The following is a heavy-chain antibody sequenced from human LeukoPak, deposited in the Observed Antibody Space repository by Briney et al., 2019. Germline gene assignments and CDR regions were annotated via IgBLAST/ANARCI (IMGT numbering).Heavy chain of an antibody. V-gene: IGHV1-69*13. CDR1: GGTFSSYA. Sequence: SVKVSCKASGGTFSSYAISWVRQAPGQGLEWMGGIIPIFGTANYAQKFQGRVTITADESTSTAYMELSSLRSEDTAVYYCATAIRQRRVRPIYYYMDVWGKGTTVTVSS. CDR3: ATAIRQRRVRPIYYYMDV. CDR2: IIPIFGTA. D-gene: IGHD6-6*01. J-gene: IGHJ6*03.